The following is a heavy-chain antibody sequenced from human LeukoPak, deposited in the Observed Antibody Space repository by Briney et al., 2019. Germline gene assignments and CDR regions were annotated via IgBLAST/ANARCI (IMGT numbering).Heavy chain of an antibody. J-gene: IGHJ4*02. V-gene: IGHV3-23*01. D-gene: IGHD2-8*02. CDR3: AKGTLRSCTGARCYPFDY. Sequence: GGSLRLSCAASGVSFSAYAMNWVRQAPGKGLEWVSSITGSGDSTYIADSVKGRFTIYRDNSKNTMYMQMNILRAEDTALYYCAKGTLRSCTGARCYPFDYWGQGTLVNVSS. CDR1: GVSFSAYA. CDR2: ITGSGDST.